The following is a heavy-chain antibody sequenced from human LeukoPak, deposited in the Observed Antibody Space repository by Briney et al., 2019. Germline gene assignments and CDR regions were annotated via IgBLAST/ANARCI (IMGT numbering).Heavy chain of an antibody. CDR1: GGSISTYY. J-gene: IGHJ4*02. CDR3: ARAPSADLYFDC. CDR2: IYTSGST. Sequence: PSETLSLTCTVSGGSISTYYWSWIRQPAGKGLEWIGRIYTSGSTSYNPSLKSRVTLSVDTSKNQFSLKVTSVTAADTAVYYCARAPSADLYFDCWGQGPLVTVSS. D-gene: IGHD3-10*01. V-gene: IGHV4-4*07.